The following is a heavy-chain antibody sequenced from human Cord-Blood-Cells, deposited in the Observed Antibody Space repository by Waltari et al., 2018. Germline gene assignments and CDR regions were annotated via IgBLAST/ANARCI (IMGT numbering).Heavy chain of an antibody. CDR1: GGSLSGYY. CDR3: ARIVATTDY. D-gene: IGHD5-12*01. Sequence: QVQLQQWGAGLLKPSETLSLTCPVDGGSLSGYYWSWIRQPPGKGLEWIGELNHSGSTNYNPSLKSRLTISVDTSKNQFSLKLSSVTAADTAVYYCARIVATTDYWGQGTLVTVSS. J-gene: IGHJ4*02. CDR2: LNHSGST. V-gene: IGHV4-34*01.